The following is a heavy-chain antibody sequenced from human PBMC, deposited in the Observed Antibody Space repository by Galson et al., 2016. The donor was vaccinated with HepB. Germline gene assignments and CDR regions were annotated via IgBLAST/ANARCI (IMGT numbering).Heavy chain of an antibody. J-gene: IGHJ6*02. Sequence: SVKVSCKASGYTLTDYWMHWVRQAPGQGLEWLAIINPGSGNRFHAQKIQGRISMTTDTSTGTVTLELISLTLEDTAVYFCARGPMAHYYGMDVWGQGTAVIVSS. CDR1: GYTLTDYW. D-gene: IGHD3-10*01. CDR3: ARGPMAHYYGMDV. V-gene: IGHV1-46*01. CDR2: INPGSGNR.